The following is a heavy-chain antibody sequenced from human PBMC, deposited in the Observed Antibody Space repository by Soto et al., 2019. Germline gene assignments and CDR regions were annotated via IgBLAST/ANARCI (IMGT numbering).Heavy chain of an antibody. CDR2: ISPYNGNT. CDR1: GYPFTHYG. CDR3: ARDPSFDRNYYYGIDV. J-gene: IGHJ6*02. Sequence: QVHLVQSGAEVKKPGASVKVSCKTSGYPFTHYGIGWVRQAPGQGLEWMAWISPYNGNTYFAQKFQGRFTLTTDTSTTTVYMELRSLRSDDMAGYYCARDPSFDRNYYYGIDVWGQGTTVIVS. V-gene: IGHV1-18*03.